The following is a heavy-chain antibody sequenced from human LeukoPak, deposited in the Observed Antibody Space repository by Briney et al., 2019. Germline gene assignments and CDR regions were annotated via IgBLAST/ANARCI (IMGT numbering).Heavy chain of an antibody. J-gene: IGHJ4*02. Sequence: GRSLRLSCTASGFTFGDHAMSWVRQAPGKGLEWVAVISHDGSNKYYADSVKGRFTISRDNSKNTLYLQMNSLRAEDTAVYYCARDARNSGMGYYYDSSGYLDYWGQGTLVTVSS. D-gene: IGHD3-22*01. CDR3: ARDARNSGMGYYYDSSGYLDY. CDR2: ISHDGSNK. V-gene: IGHV3-30-3*01. CDR1: GFTFGDHA.